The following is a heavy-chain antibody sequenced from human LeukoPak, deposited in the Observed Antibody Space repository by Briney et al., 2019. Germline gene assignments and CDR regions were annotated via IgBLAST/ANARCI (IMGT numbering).Heavy chain of an antibody. CDR1: GFTFSSYW. D-gene: IGHD2-21*01. J-gene: IGHJ5*02. CDR2: IYSDGSST. CDR3: ARDLRWAPDTWFGP. Sequence: PRGSLRPSCAASGFTFSSYWMHWVRHAPGKGLVWVSRIYSDGSSTTYADSVKGRFTISRDNAKNSLDLQMNSLRVEDTAVYYCARDLRWAPDTWFGPWGQGTMVTVSS. V-gene: IGHV3-74*03.